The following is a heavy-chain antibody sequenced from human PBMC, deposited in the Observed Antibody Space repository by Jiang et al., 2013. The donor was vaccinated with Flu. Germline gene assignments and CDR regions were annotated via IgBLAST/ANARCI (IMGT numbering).Heavy chain of an antibody. CDR3: AGPAYIRSGTYYYMDV. J-gene: IGHJ6*03. V-gene: IGHV4-61*08. CDR1: GGSVDSGAYY. CDR2: YYSGST. D-gene: IGHD3-10*01. Sequence: GLVKPSETLSLTCTVSGGSVDSGAYYWSWIRQSPGRGLEWIGYYSGSTKYNPSLKSRVTISVDMSKNQFSLSLKSVTAADSAVYFCAGPAYIRSGTYYYMDVWGKGTTVTVSS.